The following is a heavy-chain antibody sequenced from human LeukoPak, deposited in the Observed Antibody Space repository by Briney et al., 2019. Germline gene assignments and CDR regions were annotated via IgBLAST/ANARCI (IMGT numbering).Heavy chain of an antibody. Sequence: PGRSLRLSCTASGFIFCDYGLSWVRQAPGKGLEWVGFIRSKAYGGTTEYAASVKGRFTISRDDSKSIAYLQMNSLKTEDTAVYYCTRIYGSGSYLCDYWGQGTLVIVSS. CDR3: TRIYGSGSYLCDY. V-gene: IGHV3-49*04. CDR2: IRSKAYGGTT. CDR1: GFIFCDYG. J-gene: IGHJ4*02. D-gene: IGHD3-10*01.